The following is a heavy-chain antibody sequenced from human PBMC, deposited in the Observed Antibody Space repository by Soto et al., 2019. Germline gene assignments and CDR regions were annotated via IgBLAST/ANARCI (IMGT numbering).Heavy chain of an antibody. CDR3: ARADTSGNV. V-gene: IGHV3-21*01. D-gene: IGHD3-10*01. J-gene: IGHJ6*02. CDR1: VFTFSDYS. Sequence: KPGWSLRLSCAASVFTFSDYSMNWVRQAPGKGLEWVSSISNTGTYIYYADSVKGRFTISRDNAKNSLFLQMNSLRAEDTAVYYCARADTSGNVWGQGTTVTVSS. CDR2: ISNTGTYI.